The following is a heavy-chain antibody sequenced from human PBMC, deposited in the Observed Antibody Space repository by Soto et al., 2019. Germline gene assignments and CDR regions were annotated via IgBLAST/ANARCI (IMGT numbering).Heavy chain of an antibody. CDR1: GGSISSYY. Sequence: QVQLQESGPGLVKPSETLSLTCTVSGGSISSYYWSWIRQPPGKGLEWIGYICYSGSTNYNPSLKSRVTISVDTSKNQFSLKLSSVTAADTAVDYCARRWGPVFEYWGQGTLVTVSS. V-gene: IGHV4-59*08. J-gene: IGHJ4*02. CDR2: ICYSGST. D-gene: IGHD3-16*01. CDR3: ARRWGPVFEY.